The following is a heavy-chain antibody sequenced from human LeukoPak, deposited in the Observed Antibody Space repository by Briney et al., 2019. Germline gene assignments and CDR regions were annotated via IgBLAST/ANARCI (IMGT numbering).Heavy chain of an antibody. J-gene: IGHJ4*02. V-gene: IGHV4-59*01. D-gene: IGHD6-13*01. CDR2: IYYSGST. Sequence: KSSETLSLTCTVSGGSISSYYWSWIRQPPGKGLEWIGYIYYSGSTNYNPSLKSRVTISVDTSKNQFSLKLSSVTAADTAVYYCARGIAAAGNTNGYYFDYCGQGTLVTVSS. CDR1: GGSISSYY. CDR3: ARGIAAAGNTNGYYFDY.